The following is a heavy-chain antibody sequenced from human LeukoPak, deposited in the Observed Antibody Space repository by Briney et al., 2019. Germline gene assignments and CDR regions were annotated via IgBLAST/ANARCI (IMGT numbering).Heavy chain of an antibody. J-gene: IGHJ6*03. CDR2: ISYTGVT. CDR3: ARAKIGGDYSYMDV. Sequence: PSETLSLTCTVSGGSIRSGGCYWSWVRQHPGQGLESIGSISYTGVTYYNPSLESRFTISADTSKNHFSLELSSVTAADSAVYYCARAKIGGDYSYMDVWGKGTTVTVSS. D-gene: IGHD2/OR15-2a*01. CDR1: GGSIRSGGCY. V-gene: IGHV4-31*03.